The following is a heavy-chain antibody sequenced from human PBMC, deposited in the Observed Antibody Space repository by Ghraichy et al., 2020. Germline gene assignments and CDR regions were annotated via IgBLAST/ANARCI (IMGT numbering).Heavy chain of an antibody. CDR3: ARGDYGAFDY. J-gene: IGHJ4*02. CDR2: IHYSGNT. Sequence: SETLSLTCTVFGGSISTYFWSWIRQPPGKGLEWIGFIHYSGNTNYNPSLKSRVTISVDTSKNQFSLNLNSVTGADTAVYYCARGDYGAFDYWGQGTLVTVSS. CDR1: GGSISTYF. D-gene: IGHD4/OR15-4a*01. V-gene: IGHV4-59*01.